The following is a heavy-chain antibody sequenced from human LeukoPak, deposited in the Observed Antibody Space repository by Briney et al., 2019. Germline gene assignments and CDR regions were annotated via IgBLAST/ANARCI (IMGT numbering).Heavy chain of an antibody. J-gene: IGHJ4*02. CDR1: GFTFGDYA. Sequence: GGSLRLSCTASGFTFGDYAMSWFRQAPGKGPEWVGFIRGKAYGGATGYTASVKGRFTISRDDSKSIVYLQMNSLRTEDTAVYYCICLTDPFDYWGQGSLVTVSS. CDR2: IRGKAYGGAT. V-gene: IGHV3-49*01. CDR3: ICLTDPFDY.